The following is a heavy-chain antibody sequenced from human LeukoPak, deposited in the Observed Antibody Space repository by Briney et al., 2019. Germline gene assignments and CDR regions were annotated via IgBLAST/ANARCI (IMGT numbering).Heavy chain of an antibody. J-gene: IGHJ3*02. CDR1: GGSISSSSYY. V-gene: IGHV4-61*05. CDR3: ARVMGYYYDSSGYYNDAFDI. D-gene: IGHD3-22*01. Sequence: PSETLSLTCTVSGGSISSSSYYWGWIRQPPGKGLEWIGYIYYSGSTNYNPSLKSRVTISVDTSKNQFSLKLSSVTAADTAVYYCARVMGYYYDSSGYYNDAFDIWGQGTMVTVSS. CDR2: IYYSGST.